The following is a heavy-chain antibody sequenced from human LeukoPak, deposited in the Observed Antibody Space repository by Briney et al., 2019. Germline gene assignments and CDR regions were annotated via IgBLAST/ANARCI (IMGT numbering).Heavy chain of an antibody. CDR3: ARDGGVDIAAAGIFDY. CDR1: GFTFSSYS. Sequence: GGSLRLSCAASGFTFSSYSMNWVRQAPGKGLEWVSSISSSSSYIYYADSVKGRFTISRDNAKSSLYLQMNSLRAEDTAVYYCARDGGVDIAAAGIFDYWGQGTLVTVSS. J-gene: IGHJ4*02. V-gene: IGHV3-21*01. CDR2: ISSSSSYI. D-gene: IGHD6-13*01.